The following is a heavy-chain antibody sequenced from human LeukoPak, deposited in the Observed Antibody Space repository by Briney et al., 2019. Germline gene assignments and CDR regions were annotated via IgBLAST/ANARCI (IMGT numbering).Heavy chain of an antibody. Sequence: PSETLSLTCTVSGGSISSYYWSWIRQPPGKGLEWVSTISGSGANTYYADSVRGRFTISRDNSKNTLYLHMNSLRAEDTAVYYCAKERAGYTNPYYFDYWGQGTLVTVSS. CDR1: GGSISSYY. D-gene: IGHD3-16*02. J-gene: IGHJ4*02. V-gene: IGHV3-23*01. CDR3: AKERAGYTNPYYFDY. CDR2: ISGSGANT.